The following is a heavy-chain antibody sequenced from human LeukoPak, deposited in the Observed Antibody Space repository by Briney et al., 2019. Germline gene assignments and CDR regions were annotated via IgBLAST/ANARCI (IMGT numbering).Heavy chain of an antibody. D-gene: IGHD1-26*01. CDR1: GFTFSSYA. J-gene: IGHJ4*02. V-gene: IGHV3-23*01. CDR3: AKYIVGNSDSY. CDR2: IAGSGATT. Sequence: GGSLRLSCVASGFTFSSYAMSWVRQAPGKGLEWVSTIAGSGATTYYADSVKGRFTISRDNSKNTLYLQMNSLRAEDTAVYYCAKYIVGNSDSYWGQGTLVTVSS.